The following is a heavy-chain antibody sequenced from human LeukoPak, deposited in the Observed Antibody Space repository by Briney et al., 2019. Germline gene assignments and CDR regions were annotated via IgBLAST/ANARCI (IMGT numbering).Heavy chain of an antibody. D-gene: IGHD7-27*01. CDR1: GFIFSSFA. CDR2: ISPTYDI. Sequence: PGGSLRLSCAASGFIFSSFAMNWLRQAPGKGLEWVSYISPTYDIYYSDSVRGRFTISRDNAKNSLYLQMNSLRDEDTAVYYCARDHNWGFDYWGQGTLVAVSS. V-gene: IGHV3-48*02. J-gene: IGHJ4*02. CDR3: ARDHNWGFDY.